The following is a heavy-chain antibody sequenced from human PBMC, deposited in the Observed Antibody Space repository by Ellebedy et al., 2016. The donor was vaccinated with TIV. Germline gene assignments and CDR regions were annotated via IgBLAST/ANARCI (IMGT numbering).Heavy chain of an antibody. Sequence: ASVKVSCXASGGTFFSYSIAWVRQAPGQGLVWMGGIIPIYGTTNYAQKFRGRVTITADESTNAYMELSSLTSEDTAVYYCARLGGGGHNLGYYYRALDVWGQGTTVIVSS. CDR3: ARLGGGGHNLGYYYRALDV. V-gene: IGHV1-69*13. D-gene: IGHD5-24*01. CDR1: GGTFFSYS. J-gene: IGHJ6*02. CDR2: IIPIYGTT.